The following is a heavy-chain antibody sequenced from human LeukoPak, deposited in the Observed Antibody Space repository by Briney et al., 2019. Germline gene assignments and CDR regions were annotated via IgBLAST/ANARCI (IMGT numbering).Heavy chain of an antibody. CDR2: INPDSGGT. J-gene: IGHJ6*02. Sequence: GASVKVSCKASGYTFTGYYMHWVRQAPGQGLEWMGWINPDSGGTNYAQKFQGWVTMTGDTSISTAYMELSRLRSDDTAVYYCARDLGLPYGMDVWGQGTTVTVSS. D-gene: IGHD7-27*01. V-gene: IGHV1-2*04. CDR1: GYTFTGYY. CDR3: ARDLGLPYGMDV.